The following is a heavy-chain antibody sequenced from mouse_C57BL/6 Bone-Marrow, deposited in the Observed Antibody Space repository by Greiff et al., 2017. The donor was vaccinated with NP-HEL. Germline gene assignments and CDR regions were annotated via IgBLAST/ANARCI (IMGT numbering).Heavy chain of an antibody. V-gene: IGHV1-85*01. CDR1: GYTFTSYD. Sequence: VQLVESGPELVKPGASVKLSCKASGYTFTSYDINWVKQRPGQGLEWIGWIYPCDGSTKYNEKFKGKATLTVATSSSTASMELSSLTSDDSAVQDCGRRDIDYGDAMEYWGQGTSVTVAS. CDR2: IYPCDGST. D-gene: IGHD1-1*02. J-gene: IGHJ4*01. CDR3: GRRDIDYGDAMEY.